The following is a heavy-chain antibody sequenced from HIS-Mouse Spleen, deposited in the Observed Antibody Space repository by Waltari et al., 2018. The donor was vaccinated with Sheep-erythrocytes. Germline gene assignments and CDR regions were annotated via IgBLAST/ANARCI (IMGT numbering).Heavy chain of an antibody. CDR1: GGSISSSSYY. CDR3: ARLYYYDSSGYYFDY. V-gene: IGHV4-39*01. J-gene: IGHJ4*02. CDR2: IYYSGST. Sequence: QLQLQESGPGLVKPSETLSLTCTVSGGSISSSSYYWGWIRQPPGKGLEWIGSIYYSGSTYSNPSRKGRVTMSVDTSKNQFSLKLSSVTAADTAVYYCARLYYYDSSGYYFDYWGQGTLVTVSS. D-gene: IGHD3-22*01.